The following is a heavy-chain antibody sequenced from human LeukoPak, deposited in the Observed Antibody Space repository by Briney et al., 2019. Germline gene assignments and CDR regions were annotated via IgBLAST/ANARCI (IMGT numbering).Heavy chain of an antibody. V-gene: IGHV4-59*01. D-gene: IGHD2-2*01. CDR2: IVYSGGT. CDR3: ARGGASSLPATY. J-gene: IGHJ4*02. CDR1: GGSISGYH. Sequence: SETLSLTCTVSGGSISGYHWTWVRQPPGEGLEWIGVIVYSGGTNYNPSLKSRVTISVDTSKNQFSLKLSSVTAADTAVYYCARGGASSLPATYWGQGTLVTVSS.